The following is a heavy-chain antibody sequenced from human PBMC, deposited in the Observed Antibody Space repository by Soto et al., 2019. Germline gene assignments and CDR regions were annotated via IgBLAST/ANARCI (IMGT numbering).Heavy chain of an antibody. CDR1: GFTFSSYG. CDR3: AREMDGGFDY. J-gene: IGHJ4*02. D-gene: IGHD3-16*01. CDR2: IWYDGSNK. Sequence: QVQLVESGGGVVQPGRSLRLSCAASGFTFSSYGMHWVRQAPGKGLEWVAVIWYDGSNKYYADSVKGRFTISRDNSKNTLYLQMNSLRAEDTAVYYCAREMDGGFDYWGQGTLVTVSS. V-gene: IGHV3-33*01.